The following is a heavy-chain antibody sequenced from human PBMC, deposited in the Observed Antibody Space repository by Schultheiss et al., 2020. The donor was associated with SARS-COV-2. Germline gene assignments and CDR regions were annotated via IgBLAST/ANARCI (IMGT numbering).Heavy chain of an antibody. V-gene: IGHV3-74*01. CDR2: INSDGSST. CDR3: AKEDYGDTDYFDY. J-gene: IGHJ4*02. CDR1: GFTFNNAW. Sequence: GESLKISCAASGFTFNNAWMTWVRQAPGKGLEWVSRINSDGSSTSYADSVKGRFTISRDNSKNTLYLQMNSLRAEDTAVYYCAKEDYGDTDYFDYWGQGTLVTVSS. D-gene: IGHD4-17*01.